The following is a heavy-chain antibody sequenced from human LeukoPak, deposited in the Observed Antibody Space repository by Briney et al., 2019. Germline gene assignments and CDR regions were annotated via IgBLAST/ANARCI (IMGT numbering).Heavy chain of an antibody. V-gene: IGHV4-34*01. J-gene: IGHJ3*02. CDR1: VGSFSGYY. D-gene: IGHD3-3*01. CDR3: ARGDRITIFGVVIIPVFDAFDI. Sequence: PSETLSLTCAVYVGSFSGYYWSWIRQPPGKGLEWIGEINHSGSTNYNPSLKSRVTISVDTSKNQFSLKLSSVTAADTAVYYCARGDRITIFGVVIIPVFDAFDIWGQGTMVTVSS. CDR2: INHSGST.